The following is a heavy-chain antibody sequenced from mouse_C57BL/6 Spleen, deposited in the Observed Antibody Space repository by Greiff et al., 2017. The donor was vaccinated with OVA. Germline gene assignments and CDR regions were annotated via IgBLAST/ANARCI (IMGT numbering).Heavy chain of an antibody. CDR3: ARGRVWSPFAY. D-gene: IGHD2-10*02. CDR2: IYPSDSET. CDR1: GYTFTSYW. V-gene: IGHV1-61*01. J-gene: IGHJ3*01. Sequence: QVHVKQPGAELVRPGSSVKLSCKASGYTFTSYWMDWVKQRPGQGLEWIGNIYPSDSETHYNQKFKDKATLTVDKSSSTAYMQLSSLTSEDSAVYYCARGRVWSPFAYWGQGTLVTVSA.